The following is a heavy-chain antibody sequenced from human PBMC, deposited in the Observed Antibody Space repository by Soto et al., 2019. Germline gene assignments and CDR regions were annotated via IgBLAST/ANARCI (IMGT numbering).Heavy chain of an antibody. CDR2: IIPIFGTA. D-gene: IGHD3-3*01. Sequence: QVQLVQSGAEVKKPGSSVKVSCKASGGTFSSYAISWVRQAPGQGLEWMGGIIPIFGTANYAQKFQGRVTITADDSTSTAYMELSCLRSENTAVYYCAASAVSIQGSYYYYGMDDWGQGTTVTVSS. CDR3: AASAVSIQGSYYYYGMDD. V-gene: IGHV1-69*01. CDR1: GGTFSSYA. J-gene: IGHJ6*02.